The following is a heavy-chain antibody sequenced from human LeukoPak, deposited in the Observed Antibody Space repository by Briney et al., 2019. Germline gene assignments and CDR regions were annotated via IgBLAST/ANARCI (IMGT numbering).Heavy chain of an antibody. D-gene: IGHD2-2*01. CDR3: AREDCSSTSCYAVFDAFDI. Sequence: GGSLRLSCAASGFTFSSYSMNWVRQAPGKGLEWVSSISSSSSYIYYADSVKGRFTISRDNAKNSLYLQMNSLRAEDTAVYYCAREDCSSTSCYAVFDAFDIWGQGTMVPVSS. CDR2: ISSSSSYI. V-gene: IGHV3-21*01. CDR1: GFTFSSYS. J-gene: IGHJ3*02.